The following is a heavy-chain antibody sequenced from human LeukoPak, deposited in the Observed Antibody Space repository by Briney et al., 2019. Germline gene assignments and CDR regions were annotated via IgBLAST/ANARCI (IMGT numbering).Heavy chain of an antibody. J-gene: IGHJ6*02. CDR3: ARESSITIFGVVTPDYKYGMDV. V-gene: IGHV1-18*01. CDR1: VYTFASYG. Sequence: ASVKVSCKASVYTFASYGTSCVREAPGQGREWMGWLSAYNGNTNYAQNFQNRVTMTTDTSTSTANMEVRRLRSDDAAVYYCARESSITIFGVVTPDYKYGMDVWGQGTTVIVSS. D-gene: IGHD3-3*01. CDR2: LSAYNGNT.